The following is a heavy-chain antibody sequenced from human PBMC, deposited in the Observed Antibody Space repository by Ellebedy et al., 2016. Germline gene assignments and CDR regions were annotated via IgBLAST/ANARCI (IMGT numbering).Heavy chain of an antibody. CDR1: GGSISGYY. D-gene: IGHD3-22*01. V-gene: IGHV4-59*01. J-gene: IGHJ4*02. CDR3: ARVVSRGPSFDF. CDR2: IYYNGNT. Sequence: SETLSLXXTVSGGSISGYYWSWIRQPPGKGLEWIGYIYYNGNTNYNPSLKSRVIISVDTSREQFSLRLGSVTAADTAVYYCARVVSRGPSFDFWGQGTLVTVSS.